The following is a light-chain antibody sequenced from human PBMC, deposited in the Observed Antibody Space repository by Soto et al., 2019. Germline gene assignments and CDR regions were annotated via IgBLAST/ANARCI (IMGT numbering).Light chain of an antibody. J-gene: IGKJ1*01. CDR2: KAS. CDR3: QQYDKFSHT. V-gene: IGKV1-5*03. Sequence: DIQMTQSPSTLSASVGDRVTITCRASETINNCLAWYQQKPGKAPKLLIYKASTLEGGVPSRFSGSGSATEFTLTISSLQPDDFGTYYCQQYDKFSHTFGPGTKVEIK. CDR1: ETINNC.